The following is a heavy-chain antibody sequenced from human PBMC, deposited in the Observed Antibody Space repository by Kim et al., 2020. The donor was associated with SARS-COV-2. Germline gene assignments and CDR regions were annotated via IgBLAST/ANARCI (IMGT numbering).Heavy chain of an antibody. Sequence: VKGRFTISRDNSKNTLYLQMSSLRAEDTAVYYCVKDVQFEYSSSSSAFDIWGQGTMVTVSS. CDR3: VKDVQFEYSSSSSAFDI. V-gene: IGHV3-64D*06. J-gene: IGHJ3*02. D-gene: IGHD6-6*01.